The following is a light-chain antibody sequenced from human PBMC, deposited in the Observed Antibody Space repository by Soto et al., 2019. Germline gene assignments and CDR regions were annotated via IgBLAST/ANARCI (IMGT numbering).Light chain of an antibody. V-gene: IGKV1-39*01. Sequence: DIQMTQSPSSLSASVGDRVSITCRASQSVSNYLNWYQQKPGKAPKFLISAASNFQSGVPSRFSGSGSGTNFTLTSSSLQPEDFVTYYCQQSYSSPLTFGGGTQVEIK. CDR3: QQSYSSPLT. CDR1: QSVSNY. J-gene: IGKJ4*01. CDR2: AAS.